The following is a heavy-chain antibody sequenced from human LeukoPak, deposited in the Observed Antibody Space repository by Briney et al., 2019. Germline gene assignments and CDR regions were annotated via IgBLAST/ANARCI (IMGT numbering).Heavy chain of an antibody. V-gene: IGHV1-2*06. J-gene: IGHJ5*02. CDR2: INFNTGDT. D-gene: IGHD4-17*01. Sequence: ASVKVSCKASGYTFTGYFMHWVRQAPGQGLEWMGRINFNTGDTTYARKFQGRVTMTRDTSITTANLELSRLKSDDTAVYYCARGQPYGHYIWFDLWGQGALVTVSS. CDR1: GYTFTGYF. CDR3: ARGQPYGHYIWFDL.